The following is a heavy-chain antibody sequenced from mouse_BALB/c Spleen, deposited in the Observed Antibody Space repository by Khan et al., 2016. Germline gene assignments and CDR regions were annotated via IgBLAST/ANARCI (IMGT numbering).Heavy chain of an antibody. J-gene: IGHJ2*01. Sequence: QVQLKESGPGLVAPSQSLSITCTVSGFSFTSSGVHWVRQPPGKGLEWLGVIWAAGSTNYNSALMSRLSISKDNSKSQVFLKMNSLQTEDTAMYYCARLEDIWGQGTTLTVSS. CDR1: GFSFTSSG. D-gene: IGHD1-3*01. CDR3: ARLEDI. V-gene: IGHV2-9*02. CDR2: IWAAGST.